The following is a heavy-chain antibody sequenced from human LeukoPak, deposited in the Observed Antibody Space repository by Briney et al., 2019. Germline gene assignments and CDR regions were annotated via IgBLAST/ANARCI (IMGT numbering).Heavy chain of an antibody. Sequence: PGGSLRLSCAASGFTFSTYSMTWVRQAPGKGLEWLSYIGTSSRTIYYADSVKGRFTISRDNAKNSLYLQMNSLRDEDTAVYYCARDNNWAFDYWGQGTLVTVSS. J-gene: IGHJ4*02. CDR1: GFTFSTYS. V-gene: IGHV3-48*02. D-gene: IGHD1-20*01. CDR2: IGTSSRTI. CDR3: ARDNNWAFDY.